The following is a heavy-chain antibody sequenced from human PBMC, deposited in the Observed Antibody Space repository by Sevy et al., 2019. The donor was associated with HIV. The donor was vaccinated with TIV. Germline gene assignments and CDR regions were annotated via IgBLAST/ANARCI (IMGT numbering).Heavy chain of an antibody. CDR2: ISSSSSYI. J-gene: IGHJ4*02. V-gene: IGHV3-21*04. CDR1: GFTFSSYS. D-gene: IGHD2-21*01. CDR3: VSGRVAGGGVNYFDY. Sequence: GGSLRLSCAASGFTFSSYSMNWVRQAPGKGLEWVSSISSSSSYIYYADSVKGRFTISRDNAKNSLYLQMNSLRAEDRVVYYGVSGRVAGGGVNYFDYWGQGTLVTVSS.